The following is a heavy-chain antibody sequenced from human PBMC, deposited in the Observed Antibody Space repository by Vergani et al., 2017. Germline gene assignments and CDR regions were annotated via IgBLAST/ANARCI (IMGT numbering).Heavy chain of an antibody. CDR3: ARWGNENRPDS. D-gene: IGHD2/OR15-2a*01. CDR1: GFTFSSHG. CDR2: IWYDGSNK. V-gene: IGHV3-33*01. Sequence: QVQLVESEGGVVQPGRSLTLSCVASGFTFSSHGMHWVRQAPGKGLEWVAVIWYDGSNKYYGDSVKGRFTISRDNSKNTLYLQMNSLRVEDTAVYYCARWGNENRPDSWGQGTLVTVSS. J-gene: IGHJ5*01.